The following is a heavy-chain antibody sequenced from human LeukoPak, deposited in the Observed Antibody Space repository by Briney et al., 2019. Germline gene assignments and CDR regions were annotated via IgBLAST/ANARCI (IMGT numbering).Heavy chain of an antibody. CDR2: IYTSGST. Sequence: SETLSLTCTVSGGSISSYYWSWIRQPAGKGLEWIGRIYTSGSTNYNPSLKSRVTMSVDTSKNQFSLKLSSVTAADTAVYYCARDNDILTGYYKGYYYYGMDAWGQGTTVTVSS. CDR3: ARDNDILTGYYKGYYYYGMDA. CDR1: GGSISSYY. D-gene: IGHD3-9*01. J-gene: IGHJ6*02. V-gene: IGHV4-4*07.